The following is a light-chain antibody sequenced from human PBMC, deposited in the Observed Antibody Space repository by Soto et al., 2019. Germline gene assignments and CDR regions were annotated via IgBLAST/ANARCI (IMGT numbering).Light chain of an antibody. CDR1: SGHSSYA. CDR3: QTWHTGLHGV. Sequence: QLVLTQSPSASASLGASVKLTCTLSSGHSSYAIAWHQQQSERGPRYLMKLNSDGSHTRGDGIPDRFSGSSSGAERYLTISSLQSDDEADYYCQTWHTGLHGVFGGGTKLTVL. V-gene: IGLV4-69*01. CDR2: LNSDGSH. J-gene: IGLJ3*02.